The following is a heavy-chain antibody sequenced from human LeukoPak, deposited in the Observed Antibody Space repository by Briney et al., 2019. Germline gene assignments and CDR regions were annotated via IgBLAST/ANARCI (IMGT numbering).Heavy chain of an antibody. CDR2: IYPGDSDT. D-gene: IGHD1-26*01. V-gene: IGHV5-51*01. CDR3: ARQRASTNWFDP. CDR1: GYIFTSFW. Sequence: GESLQISRKGSGYIFTSFWIGWVRQMPGKGLEWMGIIYPGDSDTTYSPSFQGQVTISADKSISTAYLQWSSLKASDTAMYYCARQRASTNWFDPWGQGTLVTVSS. J-gene: IGHJ5*02.